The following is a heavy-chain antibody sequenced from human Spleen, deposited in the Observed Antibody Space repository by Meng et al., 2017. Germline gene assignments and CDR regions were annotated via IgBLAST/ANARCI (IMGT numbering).Heavy chain of an antibody. CDR3: ARDEDISAAGKLFGDY. V-gene: IGHV1-2*06. CDR2: INPKSGDT. J-gene: IGHJ4*02. D-gene: IGHD6-13*01. Sequence: ASVKVSCKASGYTFPDYWLHWVRRAPGQGLEWMGRINPKSGDTHYAQRFQGRVTMTGDTSIRTAYMELSGLRSDDTAMYYCARDEDISAAGKLFGDYWGQGTLVTVS. CDR1: GYTFPDYW.